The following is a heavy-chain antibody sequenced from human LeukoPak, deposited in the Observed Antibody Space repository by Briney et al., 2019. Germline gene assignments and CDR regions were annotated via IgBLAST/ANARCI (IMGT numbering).Heavy chain of an antibody. CDR2: ISSSSSTI. V-gene: IGHV3-48*01. J-gene: IGHJ4*02. Sequence: GGSLRLSCAASGFTFSSYSMNWVRQAPGKGLEWVLYISSSSSTIYYADSVKGRFTISRDNAKNSLYLQMNSLRAEDTAVYYCARVFLEPSFDYWGQGTLVTVSS. CDR3: ARVFLEPSFDY. D-gene: IGHD1-1*01. CDR1: GFTFSSYS.